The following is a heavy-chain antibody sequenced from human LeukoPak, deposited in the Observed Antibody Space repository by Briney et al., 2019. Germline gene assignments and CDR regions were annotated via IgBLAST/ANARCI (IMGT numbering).Heavy chain of an antibody. CDR3: AREGDCCSTSCYSHYYYGMDV. D-gene: IGHD2-2*01. Sequence: GGSLRLSCAASGFTSSSYWMSWVRQAPGKGLEWVANIKQDGSEKYYVDSVKGRFTISRDNAKNSLYLQMNSLRAEDTAVYYCAREGDCCSTSCYSHYYYGMDVWGQGTTVTVSS. CDR2: IKQDGSEK. CDR1: GFTSSSYW. V-gene: IGHV3-7*03. J-gene: IGHJ6*02.